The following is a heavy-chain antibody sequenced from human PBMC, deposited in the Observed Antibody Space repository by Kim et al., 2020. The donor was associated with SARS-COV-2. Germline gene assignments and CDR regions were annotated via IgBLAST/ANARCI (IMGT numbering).Heavy chain of an antibody. J-gene: IGHJ6*02. Sequence: SGPTLVNPTQTLTLTCTFSGFSLSTSGMCVSWIRQPPGKALEWLALIDWDDDKYYSTSLKTRLTISKDTSKNQVVLTMTNMDPVDTATYYWARTQIPIAAAGSGYYYYGMDVWGQGTAVTVSS. CDR2: IDWDDDK. CDR1: GFSLSTSGMC. V-gene: IGHV2-70*01. D-gene: IGHD6-13*01. CDR3: ARTQIPIAAAGSGYYYYGMDV.